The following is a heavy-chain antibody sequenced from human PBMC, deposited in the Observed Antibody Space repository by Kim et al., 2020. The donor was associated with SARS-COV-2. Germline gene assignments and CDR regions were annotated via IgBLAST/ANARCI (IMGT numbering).Heavy chain of an antibody. D-gene: IGHD2-15*01. J-gene: IGHJ4*02. V-gene: IGHV1-3*01. Sequence: ASVKVSCKASGYTFTSYAVHWVRQAPGQGLEWMGWINAGNGNTKYSQNFQGRVTFARDTSASTAYMELSSLRPEDTAVYFCACGGNRFEYWGRGTLVTVSS. CDR3: ACGGNRFEY. CDR1: GYTFTSYA. CDR2: INAGNGNT.